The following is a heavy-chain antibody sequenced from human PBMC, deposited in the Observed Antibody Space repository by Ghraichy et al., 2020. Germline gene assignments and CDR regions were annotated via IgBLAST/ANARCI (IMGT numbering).Heavy chain of an antibody. Sequence: ASVKVSCKASGYTFSTYGIFWVRQAPGQGLEWMGWISGYNGNTNYAQTLQGRVTLTTDTSTSTAYMELRSLTSDDPAVYFCARDQVPYGSGSYYKTNWFDPWGQGTLVTVSS. V-gene: IGHV1-18*04. J-gene: IGHJ5*02. CDR2: ISGYNGNT. CDR1: GYTFSTYG. CDR3: ARDQVPYGSGSYYKTNWFDP. D-gene: IGHD3-10*01.